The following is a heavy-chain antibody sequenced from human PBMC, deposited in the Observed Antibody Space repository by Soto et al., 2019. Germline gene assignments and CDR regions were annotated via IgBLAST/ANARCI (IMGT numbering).Heavy chain of an antibody. V-gene: IGHV3-23*01. J-gene: IGHJ4*02. Sequence: RGSPRLSCAASGFTFTTYAMNWVRQAPGKGLEWVSGISGTGGSTYYADSVKGRFTISRDNSKNTLYLQMNSLRAEDTAVYYCQFFMQGFHYWCQ. CDR3: QFFMQGFHY. CDR1: GFTFTTYA. CDR2: ISGTGGST. D-gene: IGHD3-16*01.